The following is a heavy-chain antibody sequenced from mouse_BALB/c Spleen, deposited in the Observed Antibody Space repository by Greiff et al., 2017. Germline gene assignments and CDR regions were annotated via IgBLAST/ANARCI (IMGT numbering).Heavy chain of an antibody. CDR1: GFNIKDTY. Sequence: VQLKQSGAELVKPGASVKLSCTASGFNIKDTYMHWVKQRPEQGLEWIGRIDPANGNTKYDPKFQGKATITADTSSNTAYLQLSSLTSEDTAVYYCARGRDYYGSLAYWGQGTLVTVSA. CDR2: IDPANGNT. CDR3: ARGRDYYGSLAY. D-gene: IGHD1-1*01. J-gene: IGHJ3*01. V-gene: IGHV14-3*02.